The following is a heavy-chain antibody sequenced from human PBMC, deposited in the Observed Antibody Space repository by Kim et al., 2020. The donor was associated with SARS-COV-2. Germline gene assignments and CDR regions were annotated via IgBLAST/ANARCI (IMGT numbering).Heavy chain of an antibody. CDR1: GLTFSSYG. D-gene: IGHD2-2*01. CDR3: AKGGMPTPIDHDY. Sequence: GGSLRLSCAASGLTFSSYGMHWVRQAPGKGLEWVAFISFDGSNKYYADSVEGRFTISRDNSKNALFLQMNSLRAEDTAMYYCAKGGMPTPIDHDYWGQGTLVTVSS. V-gene: IGHV3-30*18. J-gene: IGHJ4*02. CDR2: ISFDGSNK.